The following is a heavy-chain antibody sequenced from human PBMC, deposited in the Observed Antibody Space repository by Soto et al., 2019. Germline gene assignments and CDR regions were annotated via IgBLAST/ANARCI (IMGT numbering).Heavy chain of an antibody. Sequence: ASVKVSCKASGYSFTKYHMHWVRQAPGQGLEWMGWINPGSGVTNQAQKFQGRVAMTRDTSITTTYMELNSLTSDDTAVYYCARVAGHKNARFDTWGQGALVTVSS. J-gene: IGHJ4*02. D-gene: IGHD1-1*01. CDR1: GYSFTKYH. CDR2: INPGSGVT. V-gene: IGHV1-2*02. CDR3: ARVAGHKNARFDT.